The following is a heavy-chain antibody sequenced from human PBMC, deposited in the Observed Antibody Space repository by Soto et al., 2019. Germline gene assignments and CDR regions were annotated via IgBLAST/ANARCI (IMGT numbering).Heavy chain of an antibody. Sequence: ASVKVSCKASGYTFTTYGISWVRQAPGQGLEWMGWISGHNDKTHYAQKFQGRVTMTADTPTSTAYMELTSLRSDDTAMYYCAREYCSTAGCYLPDYWGQGTLVTVSS. D-gene: IGHD2-8*01. CDR1: GYTFTTYG. CDR2: ISGHNDKT. J-gene: IGHJ4*02. CDR3: AREYCSTAGCYLPDY. V-gene: IGHV1-18*01.